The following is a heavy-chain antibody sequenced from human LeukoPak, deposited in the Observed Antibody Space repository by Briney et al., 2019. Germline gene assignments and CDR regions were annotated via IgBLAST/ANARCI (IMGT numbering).Heavy chain of an antibody. CDR1: GFSFSSYG. Sequence: GGSLRLSCAASGFSFSSYGMHWVRQAPGKGLEWVAVIYYDGSIKYYADSVKGRFTISRDNSKNTLYLQMNSLRAEDTAVYCCAKDRDRFENLDYWGQGTQVTVSS. V-gene: IGHV3-33*06. CDR3: AKDRDRFENLDY. D-gene: IGHD3-10*01. J-gene: IGHJ4*02. CDR2: IYYDGSIK.